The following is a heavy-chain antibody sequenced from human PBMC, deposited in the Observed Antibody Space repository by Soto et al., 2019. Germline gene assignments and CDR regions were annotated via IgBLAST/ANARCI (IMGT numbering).Heavy chain of an antibody. CDR2: MNPNSGNT. CDR3: ARGFGIVGATWVGASNDYYYYGMYV. V-gene: IGHV1-8*01. D-gene: IGHD1-26*01. CDR1: GYTFTSYD. Sequence: QVQLVQSGPEVKKPGASVKVSCKASGYTFTSYDINWVRQATGQGLEWMGWMNPNSGNTGYAQKFQGRVTMTRNPSISTADMEQSSLRSEDTAVDYCARGFGIVGATWVGASNDYYYYGMYVWGQVTAFTV. J-gene: IGHJ6*02.